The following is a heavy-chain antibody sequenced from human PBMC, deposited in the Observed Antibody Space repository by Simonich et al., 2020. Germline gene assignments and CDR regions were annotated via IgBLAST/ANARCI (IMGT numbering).Heavy chain of an antibody. CDR1: GYTFTGYY. CDR2: NNPNRGGT. CDR3: ARVRFEAFDI. J-gene: IGHJ3*02. Sequence: QVQLVQSGAEVKKPGASVKVSCKASGYTFTGYYMHWVRQAPGQGLEWMGWNNPNRGGTNYEQKFQGRVTMTRDTSISTAYMELSRLRSDDTAVYYCARVRFEAFDIWGQGTMVTVSS. V-gene: IGHV1-2*02.